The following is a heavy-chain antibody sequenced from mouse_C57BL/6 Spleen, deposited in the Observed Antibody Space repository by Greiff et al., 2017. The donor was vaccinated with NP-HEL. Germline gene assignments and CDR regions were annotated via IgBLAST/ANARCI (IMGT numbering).Heavy chain of an antibody. Sequence: VQLQQSGAELVRPGSSVKLSCKASGYTFTSYWMDWVKQRPGQGLEWIGNIYPSDSETHYNQKFKDKATLTVDKSSSTAYMQLSSLTSEDSAVYYCARSAPYDYPSWFAYWGQGTLVSVSA. V-gene: IGHV1-61*01. CDR2: IYPSDSET. CDR3: ARSAPYDYPSWFAY. J-gene: IGHJ3*01. D-gene: IGHD2-4*01. CDR1: GYTFTSYW.